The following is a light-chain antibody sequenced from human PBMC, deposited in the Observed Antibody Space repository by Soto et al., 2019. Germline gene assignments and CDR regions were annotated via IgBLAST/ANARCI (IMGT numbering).Light chain of an antibody. CDR1: KSVSSN. CDR2: GAS. CDR3: QQYNNWPRT. V-gene: IGKV3-15*01. J-gene: IGKJ1*01. Sequence: EIVMTQSPATLSVSPGERATLPARPSKSVSSNLAWYQQKPGQAPRLLIYGASTRATGIPARFSGSGSGTEFTLTISSLQSEDFAVYYCQQYNNWPRTFGQGTKVEIK.